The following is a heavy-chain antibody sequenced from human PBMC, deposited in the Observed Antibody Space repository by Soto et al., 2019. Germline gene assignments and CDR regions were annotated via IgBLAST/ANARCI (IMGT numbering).Heavy chain of an antibody. V-gene: IGHV3-48*01. D-gene: IGHD6-13*01. J-gene: IGHJ4*02. CDR3: ARGGAAAGTTFDY. CDR2: ISLSGTNI. Sequence: EVQLMESGGGLRQPGGSLRLSCAASGFTFSSYSMNWVRQAPGKGLEWISYISLSGTNIHYADSVQGRFTISRDNAKNSLYLQMNSLRAEDTAVYYCARGGAAAGTTFDYWGQGNLVTVSS. CDR1: GFTFSSYS.